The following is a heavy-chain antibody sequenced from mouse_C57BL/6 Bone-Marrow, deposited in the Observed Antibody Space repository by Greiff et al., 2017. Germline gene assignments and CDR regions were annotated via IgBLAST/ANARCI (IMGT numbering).Heavy chain of an antibody. CDR2: INPDSSTI. V-gene: IGHV4-1*01. J-gene: IGHJ3*01. CDR3: ARDYGKVPFAY. D-gene: IGHD1-1*01. CDR1: GVDFSRYW. Sequence: GVDFSRYWMSWVRRAPGKGLEWIGEINPDSSTINYAPSLKDKFIISRDNAKNTLYLQMSKVRSEDTALYYCARDYGKVPFAYWGQGTLVTVSA.